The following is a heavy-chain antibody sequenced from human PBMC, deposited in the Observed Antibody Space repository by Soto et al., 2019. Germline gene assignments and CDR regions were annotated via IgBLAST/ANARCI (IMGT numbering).Heavy chain of an antibody. CDR1: GYTFTGYY. D-gene: IGHD2-21*02. CDR2: INPYTGGT. J-gene: IGHJ6*02. CDR3: ATQSHHSGGVCYGGPYFGMDV. Sequence: QVQLVQSGSEVKEPGASVKVSCKASGYTFTGYYVLWVRQAPGQGPECMGWINPYTGGTNYAQKFHSRVTMPKPTSISTAYIELSKLISDYTAVYYCATQSHHSGGVCYGGPYFGMDVWGQGTTVTVSS. V-gene: IGHV1-2*02.